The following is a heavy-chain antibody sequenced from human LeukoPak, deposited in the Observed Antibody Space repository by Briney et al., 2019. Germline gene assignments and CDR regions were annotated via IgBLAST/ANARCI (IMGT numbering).Heavy chain of an antibody. J-gene: IGHJ4*02. Sequence: SETLSLTCAVYGGSFSGYYWSWIRQPPGKGLEWIGEINHSGSTNYNPSLKSRVTISVDTSKNQFSLKLSSVTAADTAVYYCPRGRITMVRGGRSFDYWGQGTLVTVSS. CDR3: PRGRITMVRGGRSFDY. V-gene: IGHV4-34*01. D-gene: IGHD3-10*01. CDR2: INHSGST. CDR1: GGSFSGYY.